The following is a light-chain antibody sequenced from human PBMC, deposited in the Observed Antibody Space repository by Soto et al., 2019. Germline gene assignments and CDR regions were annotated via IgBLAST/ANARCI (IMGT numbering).Light chain of an antibody. CDR1: SSDVGGYKY. CDR3: SSYTSSNTVV. CDR2: EVS. V-gene: IGLV2-14*01. Sequence: QSALTQPASVSGSPGQSITISCTGTSSDVGGYKYVSWYQQHPGKAPKLMIYEVSNWPSGVSNRFSGSKSGNTASLTISGLQAEDEADYYCSSYTSSNTVVFGGGTKVTVL. J-gene: IGLJ3*02.